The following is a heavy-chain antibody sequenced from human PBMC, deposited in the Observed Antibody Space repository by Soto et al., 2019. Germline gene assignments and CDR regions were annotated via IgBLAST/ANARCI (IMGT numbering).Heavy chain of an antibody. D-gene: IGHD3-16*01. CDR1: GGSFSGYY. J-gene: IGHJ4*02. CDR2: INHSGST. V-gene: IGHV4-34*01. Sequence: QVQLQQWGAGLLKPSETLSLTCAVYGGSFSGYYWSWIRQPPGKGLGWIGEINHSGSTNYNPSLKSRSTISVDTSKSQFSLKLSSVTAADTAVYYCSLGVSKNDSSPLGYFDYWGKGTLVTVSS. CDR3: SLGVSKNDSSPLGYFDY.